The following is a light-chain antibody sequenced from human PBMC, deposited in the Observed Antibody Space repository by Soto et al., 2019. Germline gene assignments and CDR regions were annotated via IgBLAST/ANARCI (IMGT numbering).Light chain of an antibody. Sequence: DSQMTQSPSTLAASVGERVTITCRASQSISSWLAWYQQKPGKAPKLLIFAASSLQSGVPSRFSGSGSGTDFILTISSLQPEDFATYYCQQANSLPLTFGGGTKVDI. J-gene: IGKJ4*01. CDR1: QSISSW. V-gene: IGKV1-12*01. CDR2: AAS. CDR3: QQANSLPLT.